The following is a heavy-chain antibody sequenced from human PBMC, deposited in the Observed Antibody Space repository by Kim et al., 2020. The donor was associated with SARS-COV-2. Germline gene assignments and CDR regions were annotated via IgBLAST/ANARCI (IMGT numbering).Heavy chain of an antibody. CDR2: ISSGGSEK. CDR3: VKDSVFYSSCISGDS. Sequence: GGSLRLSCATSGFTFKDYGMGWVRQTPGKGLQWVSTISSGGSEKYYADAVRGRFSISRDNSKNTVYLQMNSLRVEDTAVYYCVKDSVFYSSCISGDSWGWGTLVTVSS. J-gene: IGHJ5*01. V-gene: IGHV3-21*04. D-gene: IGHD6-19*01. CDR1: GFTFKDYG.